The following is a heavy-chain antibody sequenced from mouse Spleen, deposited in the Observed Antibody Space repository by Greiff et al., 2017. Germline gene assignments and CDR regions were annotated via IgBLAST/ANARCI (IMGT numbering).Heavy chain of an antibody. V-gene: IGHV5-12-2*01. CDR2: ISNGGGST. CDR1: GFTFSSYT. CDR3: AREGYGHWYFDV. J-gene: IGHJ1*01. D-gene: IGHD1-2*01. Sequence: EVQLVESGGGLVQPGGSLKLSCAASGFTFSSYTMSWVRQTPEKRLEWVAYISNGGGSTYYPDTVKGRFTISRDNAKNTLYLQMSSLKSEDTAMYYCAREGYGHWYFDVWGAGTTVTVSS.